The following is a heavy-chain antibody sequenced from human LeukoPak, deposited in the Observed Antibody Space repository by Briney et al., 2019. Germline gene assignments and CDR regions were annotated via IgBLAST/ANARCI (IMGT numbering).Heavy chain of an antibody. Sequence: PAETLSLTCTVSGGSISSYYWSWIRQPPGKGLEWIGDIYYSGSTNYNPSLKSRVTISVDTSKNQFSLKLSSVTAADTAVYYCARVSGYVLDYWGQGTLVTVSS. V-gene: IGHV4-59*01. CDR3: ARVSGYVLDY. CDR1: GGSISSYY. J-gene: IGHJ4*02. D-gene: IGHD5-12*01. CDR2: IYYSGST.